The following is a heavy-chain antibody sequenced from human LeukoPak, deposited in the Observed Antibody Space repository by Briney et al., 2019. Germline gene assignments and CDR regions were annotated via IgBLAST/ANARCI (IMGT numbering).Heavy chain of an antibody. CDR3: ARGGRRDGYDPFDY. V-gene: IGHV3-48*03. D-gene: IGHD5-24*01. CDR2: ISSSGSTI. Sequence: GGSLRLSCAASGFTFSSYEMNWVRQAPGKGLEWVSYISSSGSTIYYADSVKGRFTISRDNVKNSLYLRMNSLRAEDTAVYYCARGGRRDGYDPFDYWGQGTLVTVSS. J-gene: IGHJ4*02. CDR1: GFTFSSYE.